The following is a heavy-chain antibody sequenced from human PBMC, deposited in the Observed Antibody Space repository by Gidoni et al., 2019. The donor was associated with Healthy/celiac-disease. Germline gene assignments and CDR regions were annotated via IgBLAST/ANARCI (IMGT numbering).Heavy chain of an antibody. CDR2: ISYDGSNK. J-gene: IGHJ6*02. CDR3: AKDQYREDGYNYILYYYYYGMDV. CDR1: GFTFHPYG. D-gene: IGHD5-12*01. Sequence: VQLLDSVGGVVQPGRSLRLSCAASGFTFHPYGLPWLRQAPGKGLEWVAVISYDGSNKYYADSVKGRFTISRDNSKNTLYLQMNSLRAEDTAVYYCAKDQYREDGYNYILYYYYYGMDVWGQGTTVTVSS. V-gene: IGHV3-30*18.